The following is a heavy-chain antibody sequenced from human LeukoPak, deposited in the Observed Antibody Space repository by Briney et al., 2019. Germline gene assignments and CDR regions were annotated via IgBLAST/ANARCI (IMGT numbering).Heavy chain of an antibody. CDR1: GFTFSSYA. D-gene: IGHD7-27*01. CDR3: ARDPPTGDDPPGD. Sequence: GGSLRLSCAASGFTFSSYAMHWVRQAPGKGLEWVAVISYDGSNKYYADSVKGRFTISRDNSKNTLYLQMNSLRAEDTAVYYCARDPPTGDDPPGDWGQGTLVTVSS. V-gene: IGHV3-30-3*01. CDR2: ISYDGSNK. J-gene: IGHJ4*02.